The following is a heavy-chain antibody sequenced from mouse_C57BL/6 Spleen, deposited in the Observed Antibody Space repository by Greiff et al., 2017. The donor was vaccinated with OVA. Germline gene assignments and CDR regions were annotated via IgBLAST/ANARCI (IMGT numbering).Heavy chain of an antibody. D-gene: IGHD3-1*01. CDR3: ARSPRDYAMDY. J-gene: IGHJ4*01. CDR2: IWGVGST. CDR1: GFSLTSYG. V-gene: IGHV2-6*01. Sequence: VQLVESGPGLVAPSQSLSITCTVSGFSLTSYGVDWVRQSPGKGLEWLGVIWGVGSTNYNSALKSRLSISKDNSKSQVFFKRISRQTDDAAMYYCARSPRDYAMDYWGQGTSVTVSS.